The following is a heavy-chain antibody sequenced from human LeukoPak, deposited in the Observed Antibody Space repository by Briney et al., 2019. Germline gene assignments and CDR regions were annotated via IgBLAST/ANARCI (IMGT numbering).Heavy chain of an antibody. D-gene: IGHD6-13*01. CDR3: ARDPPPAAASH. J-gene: IGHJ4*02. V-gene: IGHV1-69*04. CDR2: IIPILGIA. Sequence: SVKLSCKASGGTFTSYAISWVRQAPGQGLEWMGRIIPILGIANYAQKFQGRVTITADKSTSTTYMQLSSLRSEDTAVYYCARDPPPAAASHWGQGTLVTVSS. CDR1: GGTFTSYA.